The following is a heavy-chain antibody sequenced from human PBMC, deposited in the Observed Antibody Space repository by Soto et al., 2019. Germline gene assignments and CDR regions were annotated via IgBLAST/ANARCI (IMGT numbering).Heavy chain of an antibody. CDR3: TTVFYDSSGNPDY. CDR2: IKRKTDGGTT. V-gene: IGHV3-15*07. CDR1: GFTFTNAW. Sequence: GGSLRLSCVASGFTFTNAWMNWVRQAPGKGLEWVGRIKRKTDGGTTDYAAPVEGRFSISRDDSKNILYLQMNSLKTEDTAVYYCTTVFYDSSGNPDYWGQGTLVTVSS. J-gene: IGHJ4*02. D-gene: IGHD3-22*01.